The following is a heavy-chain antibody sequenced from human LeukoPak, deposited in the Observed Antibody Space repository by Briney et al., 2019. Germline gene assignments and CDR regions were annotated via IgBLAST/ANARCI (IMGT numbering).Heavy chain of an antibody. Sequence: KPSETLSLTCAVYGGSFSGYYWSWIRQPPGKGLEWIGEINHSGSTNYNPSLKSRVTISVDTSKNQFSLKLTSVTAADTAVYYCARTTGFAVAGGYYFDYWGQGILVTVSS. D-gene: IGHD6-19*01. CDR1: GGSFSGYY. CDR3: ARTTGFAVAGGYYFDY. CDR2: INHSGST. V-gene: IGHV4-34*01. J-gene: IGHJ4*02.